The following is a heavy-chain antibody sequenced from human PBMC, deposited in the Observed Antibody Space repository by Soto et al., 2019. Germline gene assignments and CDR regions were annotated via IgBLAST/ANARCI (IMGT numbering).Heavy chain of an antibody. D-gene: IGHD6-13*01. CDR3: ARDTSSTSLRAEYFQF. CDR2: VHHSVTT. V-gene: IGHV4-4*02. J-gene: IGHJ1*01. CDR1: GGSISSSNW. Sequence: SETLSLTCAVSGGSISSSNWWSWVRQPPGKGLEWIGSVHHSVTTYYNPSLKGRVTISMDTSKNQLSQRLTSVTAADTAVYYCARDTSSTSLRAEYFQFWGQGTQVTVSS.